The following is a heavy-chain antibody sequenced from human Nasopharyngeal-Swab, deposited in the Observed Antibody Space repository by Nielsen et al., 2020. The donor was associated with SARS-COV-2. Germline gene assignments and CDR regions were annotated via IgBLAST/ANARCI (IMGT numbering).Heavy chain of an antibody. Sequence: GESLKISCAASGFTFSDYYMSWIHQAPGKGLEWVSYISSSGSTIYYADSVKGRFTISRDNAKNSLYLQMNSLRAEDTAVYYCARDDYDFWSGKASYGMDVWGQGTTVTVSS. CDR1: GFTFSDYY. J-gene: IGHJ6*02. D-gene: IGHD3-3*01. CDR2: ISSSGSTI. V-gene: IGHV3-11*01. CDR3: ARDDYDFWSGKASYGMDV.